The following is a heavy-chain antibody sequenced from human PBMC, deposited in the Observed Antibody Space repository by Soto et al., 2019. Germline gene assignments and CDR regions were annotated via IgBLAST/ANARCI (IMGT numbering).Heavy chain of an antibody. D-gene: IGHD3-10*01. V-gene: IGHV3-23*01. J-gene: IGHJ4*02. CDR2: ISGSGDST. CDR1: GFTFSVYA. Sequence: EVRLLESGGGLVQPGGSLRLSCAASGFTFSVYAMSWVRQAPGKGLEWVSGISGSGDSTHYADSVKGRFTVSRANSKSMLYLQPNSLRAEDTAIYYCAKALYGGFTYWGQGTLVTVSS. CDR3: AKALYGGFTY.